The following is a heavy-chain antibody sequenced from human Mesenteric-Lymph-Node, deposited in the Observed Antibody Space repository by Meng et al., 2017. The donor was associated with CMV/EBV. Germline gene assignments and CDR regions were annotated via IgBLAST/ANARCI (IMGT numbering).Heavy chain of an antibody. CDR3: ATRSMVKA. J-gene: IGHJ4*02. D-gene: IGHD3-10*01. CDR1: GFSFSGYT. V-gene: IGHV3-21*01. CDR2: ISPSSSDI. Sequence: GESLKISCAASGFSFSGYTMNWVRQAPGKGLEWVSSISPSSSDIYYSDSVKGRFTISRDNAKNSLFLQMNSLRADDTAVYYCATRSMVKAWGQGTLVTVSS.